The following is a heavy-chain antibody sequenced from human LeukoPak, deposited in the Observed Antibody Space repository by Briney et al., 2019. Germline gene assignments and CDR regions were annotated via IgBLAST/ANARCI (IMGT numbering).Heavy chain of an antibody. V-gene: IGHV3-7*03. CDR3: AKPMCSSTSCYRYFDY. J-gene: IGHJ4*02. Sequence: GGSLRLSCAASGFTFSSYWMSWVRQAPGKGLEWVANIKEDGSEKYYVDSVKGRLTISRDNAKNSLYLQMNSLRVEDTAVYYCAKPMCSSTSCYRYFDYWGQGSPVTVSS. CDR1: GFTFSSYW. CDR2: IKEDGSEK. D-gene: IGHD2-2*01.